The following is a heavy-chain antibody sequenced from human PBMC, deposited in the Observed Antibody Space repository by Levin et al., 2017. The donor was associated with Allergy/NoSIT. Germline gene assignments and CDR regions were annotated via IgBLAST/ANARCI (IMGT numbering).Heavy chain of an antibody. Sequence: SETLSLTCAVYGGSFSGYYWSWNRQPPGKGLEWLGEINHSGSTNYNPSLKSRVTISVDTSKNQFSLKLSSVTAADTAVYYCARIIRITIFGVVRTYYMDGWGKGTTVTVSS. V-gene: IGHV4-34*01. CDR2: INHSGST. D-gene: IGHD3-3*01. J-gene: IGHJ6*03. CDR3: ARIIRITIFGVVRTYYMDG. CDR1: GGSFSGYY.